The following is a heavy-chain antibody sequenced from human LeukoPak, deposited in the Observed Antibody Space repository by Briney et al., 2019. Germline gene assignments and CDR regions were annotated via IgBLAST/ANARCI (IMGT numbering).Heavy chain of an antibody. V-gene: IGHV3-21*01. J-gene: IGHJ4*02. CDR3: ARGPGDWDFDY. CDR2: ISSSSSYI. D-gene: IGHD3-9*01. CDR1: GFTFSSYS. Sequence: GGSLRLSCAASGFTFSSYSMNWVRQAPGKGLEWVSSISSSSSYIYYADSVKGRFTISRDNAKSSLYLQMNSLRAEDTAVYYCARGPGDWDFDYWGQGTLVTVSS.